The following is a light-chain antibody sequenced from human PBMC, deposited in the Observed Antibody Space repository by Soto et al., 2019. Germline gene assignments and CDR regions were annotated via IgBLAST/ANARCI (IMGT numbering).Light chain of an antibody. CDR2: MGS. J-gene: IGKJ5*01. CDR1: QSLLHSNGFNY. Sequence: EIVLTQSPLSLPVTPGEPASISCTASQSLLHSNGFNYLDWYLQKPGQSPQLLIYMGSNRASGVPDRFSGSGSGTDFTVKISRVEAEDFATYYCLHHHNFPLTFGQGTRLEIK. CDR3: LHHHNFPLT. V-gene: IGKV2-28*01.